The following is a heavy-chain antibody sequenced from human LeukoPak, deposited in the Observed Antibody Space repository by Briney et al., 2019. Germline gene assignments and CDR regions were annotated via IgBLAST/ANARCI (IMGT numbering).Heavy chain of an antibody. CDR1: GGSFSGYY. V-gene: IGHV4-59*01. Sequence: SETLSLTCAVYGGSFSGYYWSWIRQPPGKGLEWIGYIYYSGSTNYNPSLKSRVTISVDTSKNQFSLKLSSVTAADAAVYYCARDDHENWFDPWGQGTLVTVSS. CDR3: ARDDHENWFDP. CDR2: IYYSGST. D-gene: IGHD1-14*01. J-gene: IGHJ5*02.